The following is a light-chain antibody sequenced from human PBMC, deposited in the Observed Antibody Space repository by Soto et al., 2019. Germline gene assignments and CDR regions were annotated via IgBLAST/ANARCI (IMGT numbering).Light chain of an antibody. CDR3: LLSVGGAVV. CDR2: DTT. Sequence: QAVVTQEPSLTVSPGGTVTLTCGSSTGGVTSGHYPYWFQQKPGQAPRTLIYDTTNRHSWTPARFSGSLLGGKAALTLSGAQPEDEAEYYCLLSVGGAVVFGGGTKLTVL. J-gene: IGLJ3*02. CDR1: TGGVTSGHY. V-gene: IGLV7-46*01.